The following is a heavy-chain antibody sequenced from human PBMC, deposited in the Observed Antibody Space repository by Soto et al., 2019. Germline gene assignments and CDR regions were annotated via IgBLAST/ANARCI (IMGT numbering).Heavy chain of an antibody. V-gene: IGHV3-23*01. J-gene: IGHJ4*02. Sequence: EVQLLESGGGLVQPGGSLRLSCAASGFTFSSYAMSWVRQAPGKGLEWVSAISGSGGCTYYADSVKGRFTISRDNSKNTLYLQMNSLRAEDTAVYYCAKRYCSSTSCYPYYFDYWGQGTLVTVSS. CDR1: GFTFSSYA. CDR3: AKRYCSSTSCYPYYFDY. CDR2: ISGSGGCT. D-gene: IGHD2-2*01.